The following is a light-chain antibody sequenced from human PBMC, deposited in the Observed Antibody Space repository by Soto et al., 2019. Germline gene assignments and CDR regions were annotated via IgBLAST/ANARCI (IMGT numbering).Light chain of an antibody. J-gene: IGLJ1*01. CDR1: SSDVGSYNL. Sequence: ALTQPASVSGSPGQSITISCTGTSSDVGSYNLVSWYQQHPGKAPKLMIYEGSKRPSGVSNRFSGSKSGNTASLTISGLQAEDEADYYCCSYAGSSTFYVFGTGTKLTVL. CDR3: CSYAGSSTFYV. V-gene: IGLV2-23*01. CDR2: EGS.